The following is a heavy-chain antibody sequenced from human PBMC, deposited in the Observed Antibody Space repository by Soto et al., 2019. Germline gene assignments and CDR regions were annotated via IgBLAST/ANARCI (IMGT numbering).Heavy chain of an antibody. J-gene: IGHJ4*02. CDR2: ISSTTNYI. Sequence: PGGSLRLSCAASGFTFSRYSMNWVRQAPGKGLEWVSSISSTTNYIYYADSMKGRFTVSRDNAKNSVYLDMNSLSAEDTAVYYCARESEELTSNFDYWGQGTLVTVSS. CDR1: GFTFSRYS. CDR3: ARESEELTSNFDY. D-gene: IGHD1-7*01. V-gene: IGHV3-21*01.